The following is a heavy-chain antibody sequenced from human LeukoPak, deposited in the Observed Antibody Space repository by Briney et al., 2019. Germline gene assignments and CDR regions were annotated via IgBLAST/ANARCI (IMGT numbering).Heavy chain of an antibody. V-gene: IGHV1-18*01. J-gene: IGHJ4*02. CDR2: TSGTGYNT. D-gene: IGHD2-2*01. CDR3: ARSQCPDSTSCYYFFYFDF. Sequence: ASVKVSCKASGYTFSAYGITWVRRAPGQGLEWMAWTSGTGYNTDYTQRFQGRVSVTTDTSTSTAFLEVRSLGSEDTAIYYCARSQCPDSTSCYYFFYFDFWGQGTPVTVSS. CDR1: GYTFSAYG.